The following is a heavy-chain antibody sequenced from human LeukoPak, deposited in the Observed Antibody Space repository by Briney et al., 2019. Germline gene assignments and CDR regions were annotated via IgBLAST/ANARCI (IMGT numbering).Heavy chain of an antibody. V-gene: IGHV1-18*01. CDR3: ARGTVPGIAVAGTSY. Sequence: ASVKVSCKASGYTFTSYGISWVRQAPGQGLEWMGWISAYNGNTNYAQKLQGRVTMTTDTSTSTAYMELSRLRSDDTAVYYCARGTVPGIAVAGTSYWGQGTLVTVSS. CDR2: ISAYNGNT. CDR1: GYTFTSYG. J-gene: IGHJ4*02. D-gene: IGHD6-19*01.